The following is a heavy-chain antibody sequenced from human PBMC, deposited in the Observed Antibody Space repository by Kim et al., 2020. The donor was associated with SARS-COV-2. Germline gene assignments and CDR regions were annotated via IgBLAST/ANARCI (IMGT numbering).Heavy chain of an antibody. Sequence: SETLSLTCTVSGGSISSYYWSWIRQPPGKGLEWIGYIYYSGSTNYNPSLKSRVTISVDTSKNQFSLKLSSVTAADTAVYYCAGSYSGSYFGDYWGQGTLVTVSS. D-gene: IGHD1-26*01. CDR3: AGSYSGSYFGDY. V-gene: IGHV4-59*01. CDR1: GGSISSYY. J-gene: IGHJ4*02. CDR2: IYYSGST.